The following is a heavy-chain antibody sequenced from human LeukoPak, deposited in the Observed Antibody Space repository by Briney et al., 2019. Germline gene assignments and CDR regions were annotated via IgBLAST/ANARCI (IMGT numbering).Heavy chain of an antibody. CDR3: AREGEGVVVHAFDI. J-gene: IGHJ3*02. CDR2: IYYSGST. CDR1: GGSISSGGYY. V-gene: IGHV4-31*03. Sequence: SETLSLTCTVSGGSISSGGYYWSWIRKHPGKGLEWIGYIYYSGSTYYNPSLKSRVTISVDTSKNQFSLKLSSVTAADTAVYYCAREGEGVVVHAFDIWGQGTMVTVSS. D-gene: IGHD2-15*01.